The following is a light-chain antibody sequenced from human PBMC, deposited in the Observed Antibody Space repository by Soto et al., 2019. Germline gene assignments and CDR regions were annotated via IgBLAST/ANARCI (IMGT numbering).Light chain of an antibody. CDR3: QQYGSSPST. V-gene: IGKV3-20*01. CDR2: GAS. Sequence: EIVLTQSPGTLSLSPGERATLSCRASQSVSSSYLAWYQQKPGQAPRLPIYGASSRATGIPDRFSGSGSGTDFTLTISRLEPEDFVVYYCQQYGSSPSTFGQGTKV. J-gene: IGKJ1*01. CDR1: QSVSSSY.